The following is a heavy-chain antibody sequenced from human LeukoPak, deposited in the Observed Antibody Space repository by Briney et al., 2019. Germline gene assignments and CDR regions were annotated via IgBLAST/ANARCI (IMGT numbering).Heavy chain of an antibody. CDR1: GGSISSGGYY. CDR3: VRHQYYYGAGSYYVFDS. CDR2: MYTSGNT. D-gene: IGHD3-10*01. V-gene: IGHV4-61*02. Sequence: SETLSLTCTVSGGSISSGGYYWSWIRQPAGKGLEWIGRMYTSGNTNYNPSLKSRVTISVDTSKNQFSLKLSSVTAADTAVYYCVRHQYYYGAGSYYVFDSWGQGTLVTVSS. J-gene: IGHJ5*01.